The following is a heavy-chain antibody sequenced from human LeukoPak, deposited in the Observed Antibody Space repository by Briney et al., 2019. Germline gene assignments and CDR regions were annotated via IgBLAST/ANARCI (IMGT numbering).Heavy chain of an antibody. CDR3: AKGSGINHYHWIDP. Sequence: GGSLRLSCGASEYTFSNYAMNWVRQAPGKGREWVSGISGGGGSTYYADSVKGRFTISRDNSKNTLYLQIASPRAEDTALYDCAKGSGINHYHWIDPWGQGTLITVSS. D-gene: IGHD1-14*01. CDR2: ISGGGGST. V-gene: IGHV3-23*01. CDR1: EYTFSNYA. J-gene: IGHJ5*02.